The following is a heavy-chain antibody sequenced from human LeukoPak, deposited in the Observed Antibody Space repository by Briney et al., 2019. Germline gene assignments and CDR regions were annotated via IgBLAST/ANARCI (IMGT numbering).Heavy chain of an antibody. Sequence: PGGSLRLSCAAPGFTVSSNYMSWVRQALGKGLEWVSVIYSGGSTYYADSVKGRFTISRDNSKNTLYLQMNSLRAEDTAVYYCARGYCSGGSCYGALNYWGQGTLVTVSS. CDR1: GFTVSSNY. V-gene: IGHV3-53*01. D-gene: IGHD2-15*01. CDR2: IYSGGST. J-gene: IGHJ4*02. CDR3: ARGYCSGGSCYGALNY.